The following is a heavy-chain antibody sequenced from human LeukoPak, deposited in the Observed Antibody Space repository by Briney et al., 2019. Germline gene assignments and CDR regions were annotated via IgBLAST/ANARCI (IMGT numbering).Heavy chain of an antibody. CDR1: GFTFSSYG. D-gene: IGHD3-22*01. V-gene: IGHV3-30*18. CDR2: ISYDGSNK. J-gene: IGHJ4*02. Sequence: GRSLRLSCAASGFTFSSYGMHWVRQAPGKGLEWVAVISYDGSNKYYADSVKGRFTISRDNSKNTLYLQMNSLRAEDTAVYYCAKDFYYYDSSGYYGVLYWGQGTLDTVSS. CDR3: AKDFYYYDSSGYYGVLY.